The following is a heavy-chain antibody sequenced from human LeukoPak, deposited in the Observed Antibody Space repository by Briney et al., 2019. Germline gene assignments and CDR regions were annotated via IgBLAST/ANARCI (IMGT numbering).Heavy chain of an antibody. D-gene: IGHD3-10*01. V-gene: IGHV3-7*01. CDR3: ARTRGELLDAFDI. Sequence: GGSLRLSCAASGFTFSSYSMNWVRQAPGKGLEWVANIKQDGSEKYYVDSVKGRFTISRDNAKNSLYLQMNSLRAEDTAVYYCARTRGELLDAFDIWGQGTMVTVSS. J-gene: IGHJ3*02. CDR2: IKQDGSEK. CDR1: GFTFSSYS.